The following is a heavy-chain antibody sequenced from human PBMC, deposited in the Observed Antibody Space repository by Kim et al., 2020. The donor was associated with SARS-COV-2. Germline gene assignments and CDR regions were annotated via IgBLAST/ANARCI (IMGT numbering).Heavy chain of an antibody. CDR2: ISSNGSTI. D-gene: IGHD3-3*01. CDR1: GFTFSSYE. CDR3: ARSGVLNVSGSYIT. J-gene: IGHJ5*02. V-gene: IGHV3-48*03. Sequence: GGSLRLSCAASGFTFSSYEMNWVRQAPGKGLEWVSYISSNGSTIYYADSVKGRFTISRDNAKNSLYLQMNSLRAEDTAVYYCARSGVLNVSGSYITWGPGTLVTVSS.